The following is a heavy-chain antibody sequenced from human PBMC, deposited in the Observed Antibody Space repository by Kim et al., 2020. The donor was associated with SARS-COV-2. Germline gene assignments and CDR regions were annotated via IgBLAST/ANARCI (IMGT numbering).Heavy chain of an antibody. CDR1: GFTFSSHA. D-gene: IGHD6-19*01. Sequence: GGSLRLSCAASGFTFSSHAMCWVRQAPGQGLEWVSCVSGSGDHTNYADSVKGQFTISRDNSKNTLHMHMKNLRTEDTALYYCARRGPWQWGDFELWGQGTTVTVSS. CDR3: ARRGPWQWGDFEL. CDR2: VSGSGDHT. V-gene: IGHV3-23*01. J-gene: IGHJ3*01.